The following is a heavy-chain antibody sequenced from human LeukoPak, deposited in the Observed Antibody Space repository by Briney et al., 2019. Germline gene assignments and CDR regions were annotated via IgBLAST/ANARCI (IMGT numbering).Heavy chain of an antibody. Sequence: SGTLSLTCTVSDEVITSNNWWSWVRQSPGEGLEWIGEIFHSGTTRYKASLESRVTMLLDKSKNQFSLRLNSVTAADTAVYLCARLRLSGGSFSVGWFDPWGQGIQVTVSS. CDR2: IFHSGTT. CDR3: ARLRLSGGSFSVGWFDP. CDR1: DEVITSNNW. D-gene: IGHD1-26*01. V-gene: IGHV4-4*02. J-gene: IGHJ5*02.